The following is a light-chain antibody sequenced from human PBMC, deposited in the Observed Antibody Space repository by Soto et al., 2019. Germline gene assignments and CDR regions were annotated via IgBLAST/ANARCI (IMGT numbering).Light chain of an antibody. CDR1: QGISSY. V-gene: IGKV1-8*01. Sequence: AIRMTQSPSSLSASTGDRVTNTCRASQGISSYLAWYQQKPGKAPKLLIYAASTLQSGVPSRFSGSGSGTDFTLTISCLQSEDFATYYCQQYYSYPLTFGGGTKVDIK. J-gene: IGKJ4*01. CDR3: QQYYSYPLT. CDR2: AAS.